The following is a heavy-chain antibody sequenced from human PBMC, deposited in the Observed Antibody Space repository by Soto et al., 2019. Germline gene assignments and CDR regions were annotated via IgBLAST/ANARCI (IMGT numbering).Heavy chain of an antibody. CDR1: GDMFRNSA. Sequence: QVQLVQSGAEVKRPGSSVKVSCKASGDMFRNSAFTWVRQAPGQGLAWMGVIIPLFRKTDVAQNFQGRVTFTADESTSSLYMEVSSLTSEDTAVYYCARARLSNGDPNIYFFYGLDVWGQGTTITVS. J-gene: IGHJ6*02. CDR2: IIPLFRKT. CDR3: ARARLSNGDPNIYFFYGLDV. D-gene: IGHD3-10*01. V-gene: IGHV1-69*01.